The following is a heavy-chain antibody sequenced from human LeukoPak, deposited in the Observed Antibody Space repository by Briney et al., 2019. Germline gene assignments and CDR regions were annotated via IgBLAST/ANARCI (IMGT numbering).Heavy chain of an antibody. Sequence: GGSLRLSCAVSGFTFSSYAMSWVRQAPGKGLEWVSGISGSGDSTYYADSVKGRFTISRDNSKNTLYLQTNSLRAEDTAVYYCAKKSYYYGSTGYYDYWGQGTLVTVSS. CDR2: ISGSGDST. D-gene: IGHD3-22*01. V-gene: IGHV3-23*01. CDR3: AKKSYYYGSTGYYDY. CDR1: GFTFSSYA. J-gene: IGHJ4*02.